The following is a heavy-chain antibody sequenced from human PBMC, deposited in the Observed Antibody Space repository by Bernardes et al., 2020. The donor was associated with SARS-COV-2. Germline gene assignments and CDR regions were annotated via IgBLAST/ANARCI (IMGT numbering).Heavy chain of an antibody. CDR3: AREGKDEDFDY. CDR2: ISSSSSYI. Sequence: GGSLRLSCAASGLTVSDNYMTWVRQAPGKGLEWVSSISSSSSYIYYADSVKGRFTISRDNAKNSLYLQMNSLRAEDTAVYYCAREGKDEDFDYWGQGTLVTVSS. V-gene: IGHV3-21*01. CDR1: GLTVSDNY. J-gene: IGHJ4*02.